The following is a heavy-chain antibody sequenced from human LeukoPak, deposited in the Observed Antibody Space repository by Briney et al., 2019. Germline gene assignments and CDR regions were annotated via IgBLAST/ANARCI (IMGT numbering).Heavy chain of an antibody. CDR3: ARDTARWTGAFDI. D-gene: IGHD5-24*01. CDR1: GFTFSNYY. Sequence: GGSLRLSCAASGFTFSNYYMSWIRQAPGKGLEWVANIKQDGREKYYVDSVKGRFTISRDNAKKSLYLEMNSLRAEDKAVYYCARDTARWTGAFDIWGQGTMVTVSS. V-gene: IGHV3-7*03. J-gene: IGHJ3*02. CDR2: IKQDGREK.